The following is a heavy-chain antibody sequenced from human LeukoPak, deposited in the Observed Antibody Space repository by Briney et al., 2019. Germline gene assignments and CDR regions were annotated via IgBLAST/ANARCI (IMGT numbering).Heavy chain of an antibody. J-gene: IGHJ6*02. Sequence: SETLSLTCTVSGGSISSSSYYWGWIRQPPGKGLEWIGSIYYSGSTYYNPSLKSRVTISVDMSKNQFSLKLSSVTAADTAVYYCARGNSRVWLGESKTHYYGMDVWGQGTTVTVSS. CDR1: GGSISSSSYY. CDR2: IYYSGST. D-gene: IGHD3-10*01. V-gene: IGHV4-39*01. CDR3: ARGNSRVWLGESKTHYYGMDV.